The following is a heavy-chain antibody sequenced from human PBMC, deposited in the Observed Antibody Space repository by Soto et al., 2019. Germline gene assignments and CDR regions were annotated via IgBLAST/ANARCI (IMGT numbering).Heavy chain of an antibody. CDR1: GGSFRGYY. J-gene: IGHJ4*02. Sequence: SETLSLTCAVYGGSFRGYYWNWIRQPPGKGLEWMGEINHSGSTNYNPSLKSRVTISVDTSKNQFSLKLTSVTAADTAVYYCARDKITGLFDYWGQGTLVTVSS. CDR3: ARDKITGLFDY. V-gene: IGHV4-34*01. D-gene: IGHD2-8*02. CDR2: INHSGST.